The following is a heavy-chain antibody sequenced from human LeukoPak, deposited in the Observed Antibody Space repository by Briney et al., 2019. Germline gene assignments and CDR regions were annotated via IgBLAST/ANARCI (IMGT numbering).Heavy chain of an antibody. J-gene: IGHJ4*02. D-gene: IGHD5-12*01. V-gene: IGHV3-9*01. Sequence: GGSLRLSCAASGFTFDDYAMHWVRQAPGKGLEWVSGISWNSGSIGYADSVKGRFTISRDNAKNSLYPQMNSLRAEDTALYYCAKDIERWLQFYFDYWGQGTLVTVSS. CDR3: AKDIERWLQFYFDY. CDR1: GFTFDDYA. CDR2: ISWNSGSI.